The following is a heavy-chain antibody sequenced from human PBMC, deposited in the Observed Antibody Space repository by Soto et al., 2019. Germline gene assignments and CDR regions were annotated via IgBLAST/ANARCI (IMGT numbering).Heavy chain of an antibody. V-gene: IGHV1-18*04. Sequence: ASVKVSCKASGYTFTSYGICWVRQAPGQGLEWMGWISAYNGNTNYAQKLQGRVTMTTDTSTSTAYMELRSLRSDDTAVYYCARGGSHCSGGSCYSFIWFDPWGQGTLVTVSS. CDR3: ARGGSHCSGGSCYSFIWFDP. CDR1: GYTFTSYG. CDR2: ISAYNGNT. D-gene: IGHD2-15*01. J-gene: IGHJ5*02.